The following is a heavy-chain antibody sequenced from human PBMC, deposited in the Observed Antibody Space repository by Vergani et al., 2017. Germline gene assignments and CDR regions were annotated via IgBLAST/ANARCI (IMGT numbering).Heavy chain of an antibody. J-gene: IGHJ4*02. D-gene: IGHD3-22*01. CDR3: ARDPPRGYDGSGYYGY. CDR1: GYSFTSYW. CDR2: IYPGDSDT. V-gene: IGHV5-51*03. Sequence: EVQLVQSGAEVKKPGESLKISCKGSGYSFTSYWIGWVRQMPGKGLEWMGIIYPGDSDTRYSPSFQGQVTISADKSISTAYLQWSSLKASDTAMYYCARDPPRGYDGSGYYGYWGQGTLVTVSS.